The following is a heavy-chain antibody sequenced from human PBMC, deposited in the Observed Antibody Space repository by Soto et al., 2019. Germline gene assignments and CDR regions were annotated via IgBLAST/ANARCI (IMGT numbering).Heavy chain of an antibody. D-gene: IGHD1-1*01. CDR1: GGSVNSGNYY. V-gene: IGHV4-34*01. J-gene: IGHJ3*02. CDR2: MSHSGGT. Sequence: QVQLQQWGAGLLKPSETLSLTCAVNGGSVNSGNYYWSWIRQPPGKGLEWIGEMSHSGGTHFNPSLKSRVTISVDTPKNQFSLKMSSVTAADTALYYCARVERGTATTVVDAFDIWGPGTMVTVSS. CDR3: ARVERGTATTVVDAFDI.